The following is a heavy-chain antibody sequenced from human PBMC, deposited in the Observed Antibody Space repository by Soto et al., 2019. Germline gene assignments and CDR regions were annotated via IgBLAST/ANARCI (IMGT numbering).Heavy chain of an antibody. CDR2: IIPILGIA. CDR1: GGTFSSYT. D-gene: IGHD1-1*01. V-gene: IGHV1-69*02. CDR3: AGAQSWNDVRGDAFDI. J-gene: IGHJ3*02. Sequence: QVQLVQSGAEVKKPGSVVKVSCKASGGTFSSYTISWVRQAPGQGLEWMGRIIPILGIANYAQKFQGRVTITADKSTSTAYMELSSLRSEDTAVYYCAGAQSWNDVRGDAFDIWGQGTMVTVSS.